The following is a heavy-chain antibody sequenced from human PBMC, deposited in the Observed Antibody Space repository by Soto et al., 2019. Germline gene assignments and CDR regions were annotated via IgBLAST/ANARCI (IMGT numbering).Heavy chain of an antibody. D-gene: IGHD6-19*01. V-gene: IGHV3-23*01. CDR3: AKADGEQWLIPHLDN. Sequence: GGSLRLSCEASGFNFKKFVMGWVRQAPGEGLEWVSGISCCGGSTSYADSVKGRFSLARDDSKNTLSLQLNSLRVEDTARYYCAKADGEQWLIPHLDNWGQGTLVTVSS. CDR1: GFNFKKFV. J-gene: IGHJ4*02. CDR2: ISCCGGST.